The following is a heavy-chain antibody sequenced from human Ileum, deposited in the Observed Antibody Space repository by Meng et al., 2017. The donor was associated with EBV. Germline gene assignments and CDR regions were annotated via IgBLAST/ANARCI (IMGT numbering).Heavy chain of an antibody. CDR2: IYYSGST. CDR1: GGSISSYY. J-gene: IGHJ4*02. D-gene: IGHD2-15*01. Sequence: QVQLKESGPGLVKPSETLSLTGTVSGGSISSYYWSWIRQPPGKGLEWIGYIYYSGSTNYNPSLKSRVTISVDTSKNQFSLNLSSVTAADTAVYYCARGGWSLDYWGQGTLVTVSS. V-gene: IGHV4-59*08. CDR3: ARGGWSLDY.